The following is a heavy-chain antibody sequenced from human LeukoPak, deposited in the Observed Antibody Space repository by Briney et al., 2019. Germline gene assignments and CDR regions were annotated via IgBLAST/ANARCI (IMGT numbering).Heavy chain of an antibody. CDR2: IRYDGNNK. V-gene: IGHV3-30*02. Sequence: GGSLRLSCAASGFTFSNYGMLWVRQAPGKGLEWVAFIRYDGNNKLYADSMKGRFTISRDNAKNSLYLQTNSLRAEDTAVYYCASTGYSAGKYYFDYWGQGTLVTVSS. CDR3: ASTGYSAGKYYFDY. CDR1: GFTFSNYG. D-gene: IGHD2-15*01. J-gene: IGHJ4*02.